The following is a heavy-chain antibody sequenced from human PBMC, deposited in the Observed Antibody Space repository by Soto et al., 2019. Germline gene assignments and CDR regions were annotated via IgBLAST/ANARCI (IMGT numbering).Heavy chain of an antibody. V-gene: IGHV3-21*01. Sequence: EVQLVESGGGLVKPGGSLRLSCAASGFTFSSYSMNWVRQAPGKGLEWVSSISSSSSYIYYADSVKGRFTISRDNAKNSQYLQMNSLRAEDTAVYYCARAQAGLDIVVVVAATWAFDYWGQGTLVTVSS. CDR3: ARAQAGLDIVVVVAATWAFDY. CDR1: GFTFSSYS. J-gene: IGHJ4*02. CDR2: ISSSSSYI. D-gene: IGHD2-15*01.